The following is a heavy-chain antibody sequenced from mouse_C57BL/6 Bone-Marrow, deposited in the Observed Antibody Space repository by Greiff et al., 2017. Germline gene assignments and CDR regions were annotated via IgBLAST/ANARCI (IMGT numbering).Heavy chain of an antibody. D-gene: IGHD2-4*01. CDR1: GYIFTEYT. CDR2: FYPGSGSI. V-gene: IGHV1-62-2*01. Sequence: VKLVESGAELVKPGASVKLSCKASGYIFTEYTIHWVKQRSGQGLEWIGWFYPGSGSIKYNERFKDNATLTADKSSNTVYMELSRLTSEDSAVYFCARHERYYDYEGYFDYWGQGTTLTVTS. J-gene: IGHJ2*01. CDR3: ARHERYYDYEGYFDY.